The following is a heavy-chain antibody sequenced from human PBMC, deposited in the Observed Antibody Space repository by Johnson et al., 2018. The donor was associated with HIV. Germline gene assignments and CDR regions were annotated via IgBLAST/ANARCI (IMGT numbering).Heavy chain of an antibody. J-gene: IGHJ3*02. CDR3: AKAVGGYAFDI. D-gene: IGHD1-26*01. CDR1: GFTFSSYA. CDR2: ISYDGSNK. Sequence: VQLVESGGGLVQPGGSLRLSCAASGFTFSSYAMHWVRQAPGKGLEWVAVISYDGSNKYYADSVKGRFTISRDNSKNTLYLQMNSLRAEDTAVYYCAKAVGGYAFDIWGQGTMVTVSS. V-gene: IGHV3-30*04.